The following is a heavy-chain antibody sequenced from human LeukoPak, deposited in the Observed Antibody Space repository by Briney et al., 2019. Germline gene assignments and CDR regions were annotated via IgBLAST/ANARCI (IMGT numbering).Heavy chain of an antibody. Sequence: SETLSLTCCVPGDSNSSYFWSWIRQPPGKGLEWIGYMHNGRYSNYNPSLKSRVTISGDTSKNQLSLKLTSVTAADTAVYYCAGVESVTIFGVVIEYYCDYWGQGTLVTVSS. CDR1: GDSNSSYF. D-gene: IGHD3-3*01. CDR3: AGVESVTIFGVVIEYYCDY. V-gene: IGHV4-59*01. J-gene: IGHJ4*02. CDR2: MHNGRYS.